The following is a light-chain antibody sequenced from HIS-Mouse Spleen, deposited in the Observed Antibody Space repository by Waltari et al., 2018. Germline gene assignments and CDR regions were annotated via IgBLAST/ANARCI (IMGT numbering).Light chain of an antibody. Sequence: QSALTQPASVAASPGRPIPLPCTGTSSDFGSYNLVSSYQQHPGKAPKLMIYEGSKRPSGVSNRFSGSKSGNTASLTISGLQAEDEADYYCCSYAGSSTWVFGGGTKLTVL. CDR2: EGS. CDR3: CSYAGSSTWV. CDR1: SSDFGSYNL. J-gene: IGLJ3*02. V-gene: IGLV2-23*01.